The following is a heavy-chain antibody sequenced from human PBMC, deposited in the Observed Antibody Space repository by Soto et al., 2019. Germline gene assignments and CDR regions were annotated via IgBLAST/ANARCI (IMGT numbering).Heavy chain of an antibody. V-gene: IGHV3-48*03. CDR3: ERDQNYYDWTGYPQRFPDY. CDR2: ISSSGSTI. Sequence: GSLRRTGSVSGCTFSSYGMNRVRQAPGKGLEWISYISSSGSTIDYADSVKGRFTISRDNAKNSLSLQMNSLRAEDTAVYYCERDQNYYDWTGYPQRFPDYWGQGTMVTVSS. D-gene: IGHD3-22*01. J-gene: IGHJ4*02. CDR1: GCTFSSYG.